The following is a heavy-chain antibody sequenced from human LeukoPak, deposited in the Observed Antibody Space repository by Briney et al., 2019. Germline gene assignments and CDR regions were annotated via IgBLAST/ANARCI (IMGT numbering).Heavy chain of an antibody. CDR1: GFTFSSHW. J-gene: IGHJ4*02. D-gene: IGHD3-16*01. CDR3: ARGGGRHVEY. V-gene: IGHV3-7*05. Sequence: GSLRLSCAASGFTFSSHWKSWVRQAPGKGLEWVANIKEDGSEKNYVDSVKGRFTISRDNAKNSLYLQMNSLRAEDTAVYYCARGGGRHVEYWGQGNLVTVSS. CDR2: IKEDGSEK.